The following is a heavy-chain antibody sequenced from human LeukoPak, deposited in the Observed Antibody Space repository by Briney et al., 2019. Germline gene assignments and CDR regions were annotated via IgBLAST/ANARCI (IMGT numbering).Heavy chain of an antibody. J-gene: IGHJ4*02. CDR2: ISGSGGST. CDR1: GFTFSSYA. Sequence: GGSLRLSCAASGFTFSSYAMSWVRQAPGKGLEWVSAISGSGGSTYYADSVKGRFTISRDNAKNTLHLHMNSLRAEDTAVYYGARAAGNLDYYGGNLFYFDYWGQGTLVTVSS. D-gene: IGHD4-23*01. CDR3: ARAAGNLDYYGGNLFYFDY. V-gene: IGHV3-23*01.